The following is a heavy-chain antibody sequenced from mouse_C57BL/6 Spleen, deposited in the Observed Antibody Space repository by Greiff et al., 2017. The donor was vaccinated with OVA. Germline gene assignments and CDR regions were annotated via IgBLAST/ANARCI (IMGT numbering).Heavy chain of an antibody. Sequence: QVQLKESGPELVKPGASVKISCKASGYAFSSSWMNWVKQRPGKGLEWIGRIYPGAGDTNYNGKFKGQATLTADKSSSTAYMQLSSLTSEDSAVYFCARWGNGYAMDYWGQGTSVTVSS. CDR3: ARWGNGYAMDY. CDR1: GYAFSSSW. D-gene: IGHD2-1*01. J-gene: IGHJ4*01. V-gene: IGHV1-82*01. CDR2: IYPGAGDT.